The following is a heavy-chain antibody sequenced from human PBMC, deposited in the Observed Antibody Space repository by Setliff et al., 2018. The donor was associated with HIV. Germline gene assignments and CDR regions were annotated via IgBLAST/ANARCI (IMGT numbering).Heavy chain of an antibody. CDR1: GFTFTSHS. CDR3: VRSLSGNSSTYYWAFDF. V-gene: IGHV3-21*01. D-gene: IGHD3-22*01. J-gene: IGHJ4*02. CDR2: ISGSGTYT. Sequence: GESLKISCVTSGFTFTSHSMNWVRLRPGRGLEWVASISGSGTYTHYADSVRGRFTVSRDNAKNSLWLQLDSLEVEDTALYFCVRSLSGNSSTYYWAFDFWGQGAPVTV.